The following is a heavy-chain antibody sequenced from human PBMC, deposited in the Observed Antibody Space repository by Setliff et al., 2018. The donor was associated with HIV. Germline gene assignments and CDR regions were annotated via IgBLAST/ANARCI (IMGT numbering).Heavy chain of an antibody. Sequence: SETLSLTCSVSGGSISDNKYYWSWIRQPPGKGLEWTGKLYHTGKTYYNSALKNRLTISVDTSKNQFSLELSSGTAADTAVYYCASRVYYYDESRILREEGFVPWGQGTLVTVSS. CDR2: LYHTGKT. V-gene: IGHV4-39*01. D-gene: IGHD3-22*01. CDR3: ASRVYYYDESRILREEGFVP. J-gene: IGHJ5*02. CDR1: GGSISDNKYY.